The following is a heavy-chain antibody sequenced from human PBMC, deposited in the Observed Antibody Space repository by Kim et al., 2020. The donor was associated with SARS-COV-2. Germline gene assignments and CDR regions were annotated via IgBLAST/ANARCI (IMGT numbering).Heavy chain of an antibody. D-gene: IGHD5-18*01. V-gene: IGHV4-4*08. J-gene: IGHJ6*02. CDR3: ARRGRYSYGYDYYYYGMDV. Sequence: RVTISVDTSKNQFSLKLSSVTAADTAVYYCARRGRYSYGYDYYYYGMDVWGQGTTVTVSS.